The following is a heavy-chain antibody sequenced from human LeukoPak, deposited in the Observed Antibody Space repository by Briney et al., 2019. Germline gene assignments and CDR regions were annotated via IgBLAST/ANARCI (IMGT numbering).Heavy chain of an antibody. J-gene: IGHJ3*02. V-gene: IGHV4-30-2*01. CDR3: AREAIAAAGIRAFDI. CDR1: GGSISSGGYY. CDR2: IYHSGST. D-gene: IGHD6-13*01. Sequence: PSETLSLTCTVSGGSISSGGYYWSWIRQPPGKGLEWIGYIYHSGSTYYNPSLKSRVTISVDRSKNQFSLKLSSVTAADTAVYYCAREAIAAAGIRAFDIWGQGTMVTVSS.